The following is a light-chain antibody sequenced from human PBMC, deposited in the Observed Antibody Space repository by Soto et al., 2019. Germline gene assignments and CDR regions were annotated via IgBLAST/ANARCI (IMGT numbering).Light chain of an antibody. J-gene: IGKJ1*01. CDR2: DAS. CDR1: QSITNNY. Sequence: EIVMTQSPATLSVSPGERATLSCSASQSITNNYLAWYQQKPGQAPRLLIYDASNRATGIPARFSGSGSGTDFTLTISSLEPEDFAVYYCQQCYNWPQWTFGQGTKVDIK. CDR3: QQCYNWPQWT. V-gene: IGKV3-11*01.